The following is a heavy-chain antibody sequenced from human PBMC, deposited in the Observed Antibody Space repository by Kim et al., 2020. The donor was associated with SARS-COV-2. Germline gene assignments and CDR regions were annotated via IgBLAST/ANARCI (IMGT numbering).Heavy chain of an antibody. CDR1: GGTFSKHA. CDR2: IIPISGTS. Sequence: SVKVSCKASGGTFSKHAISWVRHAPGQGLEWMGVIIPISGTSKYAQKLQDRVTITADEATSTAYMELSSLRSEDTAVYYCASGVTNYDRGYYYYYYGMD. D-gene: IGHD3-10*01. J-gene: IGHJ6*01. V-gene: IGHV1-69*13. CDR3: ASGVTNYDRGYYYYYYGMD.